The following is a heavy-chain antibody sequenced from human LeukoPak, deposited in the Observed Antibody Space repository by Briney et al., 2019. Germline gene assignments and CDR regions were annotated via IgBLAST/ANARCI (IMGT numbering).Heavy chain of an antibody. CDR1: GFTFSSYA. J-gene: IGHJ5*02. CDR2: ISGSGGST. CDR3: AKLLSHYYGSGSSWFDP. V-gene: IGHV3-23*01. D-gene: IGHD3-10*01. Sequence: PGGSLRLSCAASGFTFSSYAMSWVRQAPGKGLEWVSAISGSGGSTYYADSVKGRFTISRDNSKNTLYLQMNSLRAEDTAVYYCAKLLSHYYGSGSSWFDPWGQGTLVTVSS.